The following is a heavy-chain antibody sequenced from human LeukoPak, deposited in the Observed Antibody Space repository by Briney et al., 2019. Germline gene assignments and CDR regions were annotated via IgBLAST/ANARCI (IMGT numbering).Heavy chain of an antibody. J-gene: IGHJ4*02. CDR2: INHSGST. CDR3: ARGNGSGSYYPYDY. Sequence: SEILSLTCAVYGGSFSGYYWSWIRQPPGRGLEWIGEINHSGSTNYNPSLKSRVTISVDTSKNQFSLKLSSVAAADTAVYYCARGNGSGSYYPYDYWGQGTLVTVSS. D-gene: IGHD3-10*01. V-gene: IGHV4-34*01. CDR1: GGSFSGYY.